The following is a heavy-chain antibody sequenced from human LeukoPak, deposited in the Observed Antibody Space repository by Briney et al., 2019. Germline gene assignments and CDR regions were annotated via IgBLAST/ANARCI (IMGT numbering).Heavy chain of an antibody. CDR1: GGTFSSYA. J-gene: IGHJ3*02. V-gene: IGHV1-69*13. Sequence: SVKVSCKASGGTFSSYAISWVRQAPGQGLEWMGGIIPIFGTANYAQKFQGRVTITADESTSTAYMELSSLRSEDTAVYYCARDRDSSAGDAFDIWGQGTMVTVSS. D-gene: IGHD3-22*01. CDR3: ARDRDSSAGDAFDI. CDR2: IIPIFGTA.